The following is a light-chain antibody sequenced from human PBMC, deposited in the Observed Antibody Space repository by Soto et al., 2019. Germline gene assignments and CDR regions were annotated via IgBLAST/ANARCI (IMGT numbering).Light chain of an antibody. CDR3: QTWGTDIVV. Sequence: QAVVTQSPSASASLGASVKLTCTLSSGHSSYAISWHQQQPEKGPQFLMKLNSDGSHTKGDGIPDRFSGSTSGAERYLTISSLQSEDEADYFCQTWGTDIVVFGGGTKLTVL. CDR2: LNSDGSH. V-gene: IGLV4-69*01. CDR1: SGHSSYA. J-gene: IGLJ2*01.